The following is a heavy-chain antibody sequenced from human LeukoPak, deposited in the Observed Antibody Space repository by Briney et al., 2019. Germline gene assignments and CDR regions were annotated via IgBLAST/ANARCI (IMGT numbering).Heavy chain of an antibody. V-gene: IGHV3-13*05. D-gene: IGHD6-13*01. J-gene: IGHJ2*01. CDR1: GFTFSSYD. Sequence: GGPLRLSCAASGFTFSSYDMHWVRQATGKVLEWVSALGTAGDPYYPGSVKGRFTISRENAKNTLYLQMNSLRAGDTAVYYCARGSSSWEPKNWYFDLWGRGTLVTVSS. CDR2: LGTAGDP. CDR3: ARGSSSWEPKNWYFDL.